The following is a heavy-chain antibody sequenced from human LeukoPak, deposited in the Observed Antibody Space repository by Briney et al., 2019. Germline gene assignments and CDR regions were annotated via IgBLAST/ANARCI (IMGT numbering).Heavy chain of an antibody. D-gene: IGHD6-19*01. CDR2: INHSGST. V-gene: IGHV4-34*01. CDR3: ARGGGSSGYYFDY. Sequence: SETLSRTCAVYGGSFSGYYWSWIRQPPGKGLEWIGEINHSGSTNYNPSLKSRVTISVDTSKNQFSLKLTSVTAADTAVCYCARGGGSSGYYFDYWGQGTLVTVSS. J-gene: IGHJ4*02. CDR1: GGSFSGYY.